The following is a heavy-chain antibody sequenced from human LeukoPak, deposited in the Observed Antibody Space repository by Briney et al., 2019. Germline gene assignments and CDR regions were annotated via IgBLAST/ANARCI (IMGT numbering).Heavy chain of an antibody. J-gene: IGHJ4*02. CDR2: IYSGGST. CDR3: ARARRADPFDY. CDR1: GFTVSSNY. V-gene: IGHV3-66*01. Sequence: GSLRLSCAASGFTVSSNYMSWVRQAPGKGLEWVSVIYSGGSTYYADSVKGRFTISRDNSKNTLYLQMNSLRAEDTAVYYCARARRADPFDYWGQGTLVTVSS.